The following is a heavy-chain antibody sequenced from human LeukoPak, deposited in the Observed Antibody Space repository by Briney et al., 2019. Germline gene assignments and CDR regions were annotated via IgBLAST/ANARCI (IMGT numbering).Heavy chain of an antibody. CDR2: ISSDGSST. CDR3: VRESEYFDWLLDY. CDR1: GFTFSRNW. V-gene: IGHV3-74*01. J-gene: IGHJ4*02. D-gene: IGHD3-9*01. Sequence: GGSLRLSCAASGFTFSRNWMHWVRHAPGKGLVWVSRISSDGSSTTYADSVKGRFIISRDNAKNTLYLQMNSLRVEDTAVYYCVRESEYFDWLLDYWGQGTLVTVSS.